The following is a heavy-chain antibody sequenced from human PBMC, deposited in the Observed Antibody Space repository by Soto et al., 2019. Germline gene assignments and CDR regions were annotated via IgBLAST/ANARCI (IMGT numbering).Heavy chain of an antibody. CDR3: ARAPLDSSSWYPPQYYFDY. V-gene: IGHV4-31*03. D-gene: IGHD6-13*01. Sequence: SETLSLTCTVSGGSISSGGYYWSWIRQHPGKGLEWIGYIYYSGSTYYNPSLKSRVTISVDTSKNQFSLKLSSVTAADTAVYYCARAPLDSSSWYPPQYYFDYWGQGTLVTVSS. CDR2: IYYSGST. J-gene: IGHJ4*02. CDR1: GGSISSGGYY.